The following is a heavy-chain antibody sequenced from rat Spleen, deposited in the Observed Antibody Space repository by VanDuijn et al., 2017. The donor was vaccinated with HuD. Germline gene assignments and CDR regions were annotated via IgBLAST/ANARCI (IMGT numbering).Heavy chain of an antibody. Sequence: EVQLVESGGGLVQPGRSMKLSCAASGFTFSSFPMAWVRQAPTKGLEWVATITSGGSNTYYPDSVKGRFTISRDNAKSTLFLQMNSLRSEDTATYYCARRHYGYTDYFDYWGQGVMVTVSS. CDR3: ARRHYGYTDYFDY. CDR2: ITSGGSNT. D-gene: IGHD1-9*01. J-gene: IGHJ2*01. CDR1: GFTFSSFP. V-gene: IGHV5-46*01.